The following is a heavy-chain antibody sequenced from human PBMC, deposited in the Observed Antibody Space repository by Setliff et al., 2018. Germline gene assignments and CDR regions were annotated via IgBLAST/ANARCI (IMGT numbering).Heavy chain of an antibody. V-gene: IGHV4-4*07. CDR2: IYIGGSA. Sequence: SETLSLTCTVSGGPISSYYWSWFRQPAGKGLEWIGHIYIGGSANYNPSLKSRVTMSIDTSKNQFSLKLNSVTAADMAVYYCAREQWLDPPGYYYMDVWAKGTTVTVSS. J-gene: IGHJ6*03. D-gene: IGHD6-19*01. CDR3: AREQWLDPPGYYYMDV. CDR1: GGPISSYY.